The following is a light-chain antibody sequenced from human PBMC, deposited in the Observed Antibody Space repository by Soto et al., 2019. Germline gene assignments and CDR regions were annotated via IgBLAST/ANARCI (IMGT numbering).Light chain of an antibody. V-gene: IGKV3-20*01. CDR3: QQSGSSFYT. J-gene: IGKJ2*01. Sequence: EIVLTQSPGTLSLSPGERATLSCRASQSVSSAYLAWYQQIPGQAPRLLIYGASSSATGIPDRFSGSGSGRDFTLTISGLEPDDFAVYYCQQSGSSFYTFGQGTKLEIK. CDR1: QSVSSAY. CDR2: GAS.